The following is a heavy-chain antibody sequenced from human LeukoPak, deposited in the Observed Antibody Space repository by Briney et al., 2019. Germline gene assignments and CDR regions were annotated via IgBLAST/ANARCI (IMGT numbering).Heavy chain of an antibody. CDR2: IYPGDSDT. CDR3: ARRGYDSSGYRDAFDI. J-gene: IGHJ3*02. D-gene: IGHD3-22*01. Sequence: GESLKISCQASGYTFTTYWIGWVRQMPGKGLEWMGIIYPGDSDTTYSPSFQGQVTISADKSISTAYLQWSSLKASDTAMYYCARRGYDSSGYRDAFDIWGQGTMVTVSS. CDR1: GYTFTTYW. V-gene: IGHV5-51*01.